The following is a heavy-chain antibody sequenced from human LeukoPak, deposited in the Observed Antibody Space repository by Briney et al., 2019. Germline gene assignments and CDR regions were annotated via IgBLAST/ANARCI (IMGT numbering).Heavy chain of an antibody. J-gene: IGHJ6*03. V-gene: IGHV4-61*02. Sequence: PSETLSLTCTVSGGSISSGSYYWSWIRQPAGKGLEWIGRIYTSGSTNYNPSLKSRVTISVDTSKNQFSLKLSSVTAADTAVYYCAKGSLYSSSSDYYYYYMDVWGKGTTVTVSS. CDR1: GGSISSGSYY. CDR3: AKGSLYSSSSDYYYYYMDV. CDR2: IYTSGST. D-gene: IGHD6-6*01.